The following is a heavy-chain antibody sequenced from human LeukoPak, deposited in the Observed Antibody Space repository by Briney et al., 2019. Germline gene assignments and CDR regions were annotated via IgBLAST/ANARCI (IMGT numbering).Heavy chain of an antibody. J-gene: IGHJ6*04. CDR2: TSASGGRT. V-gene: IGHV3-23*01. Sequence: GESLGLSCAASGFTFDSYDMSWVRQTPGKGLEWVSGTSASGGRTYYADSVKGRFTISRDNSKNTLYLQMNSLRAEDTAVYYCTLTLVRGRVYGMDVWGEGTTVTVSS. CDR3: TLTLVRGRVYGMDV. CDR1: GFTFDSYD. D-gene: IGHD3-10*01.